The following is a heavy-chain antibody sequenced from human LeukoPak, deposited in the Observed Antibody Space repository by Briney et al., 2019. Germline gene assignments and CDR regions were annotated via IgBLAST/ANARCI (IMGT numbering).Heavy chain of an antibody. CDR1: DGSISSSSYY. Sequence: SETLSLTCTVSDGSISSSSYYWGWIRQPPGKGLEWIGSIYYSGSTYYNPSLKSRVTISVDTSKNQFSLKVSSVTAADTAIYYCASIAAAAPDLYYFDYWGQGTVVTVSS. CDR3: ASIAAAAPDLYYFDY. J-gene: IGHJ4*02. D-gene: IGHD6-13*01. V-gene: IGHV4-39*01. CDR2: IYYSGST.